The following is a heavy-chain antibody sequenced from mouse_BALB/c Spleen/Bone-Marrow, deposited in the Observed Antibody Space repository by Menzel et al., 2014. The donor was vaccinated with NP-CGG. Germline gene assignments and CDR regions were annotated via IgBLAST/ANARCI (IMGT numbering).Heavy chain of an antibody. D-gene: IGHD2-14*01. J-gene: IGHJ2*01. CDR1: RYTLSSYV. Sequence: EVRLQQSGPELVKPGASVKMSCKASRYTLSSYVMHWVKQKPGQGLEWIGYINPYNDGTKYNEKFKGKATLTSDKSSSTAYMELSSLTSEDSAVYYCAKGDNYRYDFDYWGQGTTLTVSS. CDR2: INPYNDGT. CDR3: AKGDNYRYDFDY. V-gene: IGHV1-14*01.